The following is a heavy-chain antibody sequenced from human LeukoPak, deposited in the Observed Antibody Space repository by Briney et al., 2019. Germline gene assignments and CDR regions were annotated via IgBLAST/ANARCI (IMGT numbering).Heavy chain of an antibody. CDR3: ARVNYVGDINSHFDY. D-gene: IGHD4-23*01. CDR1: GYSFTSYW. V-gene: IGHV5-51*01. CDR2: IYPGDSDT. J-gene: IGHJ4*02. Sequence: GESLKISCKGSGYSFTSYWIGWVRQMPGKGLEWMGIIYPGDSDTRYTPSFQGQVTISADKSISTAYLQWSSLKASDTAMYYCARVNYVGDINSHFDYWGQGTLVTVSS.